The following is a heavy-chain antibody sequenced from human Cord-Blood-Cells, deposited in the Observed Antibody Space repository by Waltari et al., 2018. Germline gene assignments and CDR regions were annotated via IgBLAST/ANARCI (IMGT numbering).Heavy chain of an antibody. CDR1: GFTFSSYA. D-gene: IGHD3-16*01. CDR3: ARDIGSTWGSSRYFDL. V-gene: IGHV3-30*04. Sequence: QVQLVESGGGVVQPGRSLRLSCAASGFTFSSYAMHWVRQAPGKGLEWVAVISYDGSNKYYADSVKGRFNITRDNSKNTLYLQMNSLRAEDTAVYYCARDIGSTWGSSRYFDLWGRGTLVTVSS. J-gene: IGHJ2*01. CDR2: ISYDGSNK.